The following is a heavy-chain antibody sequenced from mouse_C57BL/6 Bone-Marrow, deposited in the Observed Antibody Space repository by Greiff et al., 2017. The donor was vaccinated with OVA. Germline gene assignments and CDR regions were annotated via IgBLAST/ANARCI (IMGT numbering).Heavy chain of an antibody. Sequence: EVKVVESGGDLVKPGGSLKLSCAASGFTFSSYGMSWVRQTPDKRLEWVATISSGGSYTYYPDSVKGRFTISRDNAKNTLYLQMSSLKSEDTAMYYCARQGIGEWLLPAMDYWGQGTSVTVSS. CDR1: GFTFSSYG. CDR2: ISSGGSYT. J-gene: IGHJ4*01. CDR3: ARQGIGEWLLPAMDY. D-gene: IGHD2-3*01. V-gene: IGHV5-6*01.